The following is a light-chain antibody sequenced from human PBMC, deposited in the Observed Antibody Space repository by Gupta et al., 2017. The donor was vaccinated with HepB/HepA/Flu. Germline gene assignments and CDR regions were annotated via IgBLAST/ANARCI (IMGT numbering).Light chain of an antibody. CDR1: QSVSSN. V-gene: IGKV3-15*01. Sequence: EIVKTQSPATLSVSPGERATLPCRTSQSVSSNLAWYQQTPGQAPRLLIYGASTRATGIPARFSGSGSGTEFTLTISSLQSEDFAVYYCQQYNNWPPYTFGQGTKLEIK. CDR3: QQYNNWPPYT. CDR2: GAS. J-gene: IGKJ2*01.